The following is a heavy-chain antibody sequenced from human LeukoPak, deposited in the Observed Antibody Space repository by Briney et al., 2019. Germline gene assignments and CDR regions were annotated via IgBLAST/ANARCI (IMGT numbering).Heavy chain of an antibody. CDR2: IYLSGST. CDR1: GYSISSGYY. D-gene: IGHD2-2*01. CDR3: ARHGIECSSTNCYWATVRY. J-gene: IGHJ4*02. V-gene: IGHV4-38-2*01. Sequence: PSETLSLTCAVSGYSISSGYYWGWIRQPPGKGLEGFGSIYLSGSTYYNRSLKSRATITVDTSKNQFSLKLSSVTAVDTAVYYCARHGIECSSTNCYWATVRYWGQGTLVTVSS.